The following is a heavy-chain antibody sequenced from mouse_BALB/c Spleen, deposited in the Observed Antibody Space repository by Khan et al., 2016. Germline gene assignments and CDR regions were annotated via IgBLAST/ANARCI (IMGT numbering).Heavy chain of an antibody. J-gene: IGHJ1*01. D-gene: IGHD2-14*01. CDR2: INPGSGGP. V-gene: IGHV1-54*01. CDR1: GYAFTNYL. CDR3: ARGYDWYFDV. Sequence: QVQLQQSGAELVRPGTSVKVSCKASGYAFTNYLIEWVKQRPGQGLEWIGVINPGSGGPNYNEKFKGKATLTADKSSSTAYMQLSSLTSDDSTVYFCARGYDWYFDVWGAGTTVTVSS.